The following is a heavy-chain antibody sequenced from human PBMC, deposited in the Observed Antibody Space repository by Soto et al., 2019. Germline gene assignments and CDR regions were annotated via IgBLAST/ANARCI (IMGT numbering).Heavy chain of an antibody. V-gene: IGHV3-23*01. CDR3: AGRYCTNGVCYTNYYYYIDV. CDR1: GFTFSTYA. D-gene: IGHD2-8*01. Sequence: PGGSLRLSCAASGFTFSTYAMSWVRQAPGKGLEWVSTITTSGGNTYYADSVQGRFTISRDNSKNTLYLQMNSLRAEDTAVYYCAGRYCTNGVCYTNYYYYIDVWGKETTVTVSS. J-gene: IGHJ6*03. CDR2: ITTSGGNT.